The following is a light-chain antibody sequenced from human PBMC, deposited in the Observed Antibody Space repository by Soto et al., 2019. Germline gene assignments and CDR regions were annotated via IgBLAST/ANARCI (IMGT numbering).Light chain of an antibody. Sequence: QSLLTQPASVSGSPGQSITIACTGTSSDVGGYDYVSWFQQNPRKAPKLIIFEVSNRPSGVSYRFSGSKSGNTASLAISGLEAEDEATYYCSSYASSSPLVFGNGTKVTV. CDR1: SSDVGGYDY. J-gene: IGLJ1*01. CDR2: EVS. CDR3: SSYASSSPLV. V-gene: IGLV2-14*01.